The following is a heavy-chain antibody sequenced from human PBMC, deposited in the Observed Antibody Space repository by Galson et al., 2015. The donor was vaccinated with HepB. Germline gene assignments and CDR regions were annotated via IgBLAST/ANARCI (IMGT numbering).Heavy chain of an antibody. V-gene: IGHV6-1*01. D-gene: IGHD5-24*01. J-gene: IGHJ4*02. CDR2: TYFRSKWYN. CDR3: AIEMATTYYFDY. Sequence: CAISEDSVFSNAAAWNWIRQSPSRGLEWLGRTYFRSKWYNDYAPSVRSRIIIRPDTSNNQVSLQLDSVIPEDTAVYYCAIEMATTYYFDYWGQGSLVTVSS. CDR1: EDSVFSNAAA.